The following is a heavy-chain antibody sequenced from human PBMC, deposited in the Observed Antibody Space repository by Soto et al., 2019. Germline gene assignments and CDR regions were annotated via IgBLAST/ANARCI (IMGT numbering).Heavy chain of an antibody. D-gene: IGHD6-13*01. CDR1: GGSISSGGYY. Sequence: QVQLQESGPGLVKPSQTLSLTCTVSGGSISSGGYYWSWIRQHPGKGLEWIGYIYYSGSTYYNPSLKSRVTISVDTSKNQFSLKLSSVTAADTAVYYCARCTKPSIAAAGPERYYYGMDVWGQGTTVTVSS. V-gene: IGHV4-31*03. J-gene: IGHJ6*02. CDR3: ARCTKPSIAAAGPERYYYGMDV. CDR2: IYYSGST.